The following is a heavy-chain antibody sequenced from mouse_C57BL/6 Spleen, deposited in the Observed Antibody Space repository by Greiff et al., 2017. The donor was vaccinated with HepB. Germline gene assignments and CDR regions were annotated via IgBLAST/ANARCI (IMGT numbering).Heavy chain of an antibody. D-gene: IGHD1-1*01. Sequence: VHVKQSGAELVRPGASVKLSCTASGFNIKDYYMHWVKQRPEQGLEWIGRIDPEDGDTEYAPKFQGKATMTADTSSNTAYLQLSSLTSEDTAVYYCTTSTVVQYYFDYWGQGTTLTVSS. V-gene: IGHV14-1*01. CDR2: IDPEDGDT. J-gene: IGHJ2*01. CDR1: GFNIKDYY. CDR3: TTSTVVQYYFDY.